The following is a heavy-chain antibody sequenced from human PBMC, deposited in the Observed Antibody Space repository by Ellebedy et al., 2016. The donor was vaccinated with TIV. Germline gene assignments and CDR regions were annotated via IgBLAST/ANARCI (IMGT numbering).Heavy chain of an antibody. D-gene: IGHD5-18*01. J-gene: IGHJ4*02. Sequence: SVKVSCXASGGTLSNYAITWVRQAPGQGLEWMGGIISIFDTTNYAQKFQGRVSITADESTNTAYMTLSSLGSEDTAVYYCARGRPDHRLYQRRGYSYGHSDYWGQGTLVTVSS. CDR1: GGTLSNYA. V-gene: IGHV1-69*13. CDR2: IISIFDTT. CDR3: ARGRPDHRLYQRRGYSYGHSDY.